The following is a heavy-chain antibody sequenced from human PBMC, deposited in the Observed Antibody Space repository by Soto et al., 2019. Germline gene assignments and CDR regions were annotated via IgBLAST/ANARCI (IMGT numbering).Heavy chain of an antibody. Sequence: SEILSLTCTVSGCSISSYYWSWIRQPPGKGLEWIGYIYYSGSTNYNPSLKSRVTISVDTSKNQFSLKLSSVTAADTAVYYCARSLLRYFDWPPKYFDYWGQGTLVTVSS. D-gene: IGHD3-9*01. J-gene: IGHJ4*02. V-gene: IGHV4-59*01. CDR3: ARSLLRYFDWPPKYFDY. CDR2: IYYSGST. CDR1: GCSISSYY.